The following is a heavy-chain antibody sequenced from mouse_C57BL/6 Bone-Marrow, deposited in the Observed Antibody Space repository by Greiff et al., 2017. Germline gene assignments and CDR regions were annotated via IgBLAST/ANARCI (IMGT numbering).Heavy chain of an antibody. CDR1: GYTFTSYW. Sequence: QVQLQQPGAELVKPGASVKLSCKASGYTFTSYWMQWVKQRPGQGLEWIGEIDPSDSYTNYNQKFKGKATLTVDTSSSTAYMQLSSLTSEYSAVYYCARPPYYYDSSDAMDYWGQGTSVTVSS. J-gene: IGHJ4*01. V-gene: IGHV1-50*01. D-gene: IGHD1-1*01. CDR3: ARPPYYYDSSDAMDY. CDR2: IDPSDSYT.